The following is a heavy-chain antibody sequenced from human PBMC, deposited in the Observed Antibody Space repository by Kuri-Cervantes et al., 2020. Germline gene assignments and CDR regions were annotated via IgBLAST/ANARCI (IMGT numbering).Heavy chain of an antibody. D-gene: IGHD5-12*01. V-gene: IGHV3-23*01. Sequence: GESLKISCAASGFTFDDYGMSWVRQAPGKGLEWVSAISGSGGSTYYADSVKGRFTISRDNSKNTLYLQMNSLRAEDTAVYYCAIMGYSGYDFFYWGQGTLVTVSS. CDR3: AIMGYSGYDFFY. J-gene: IGHJ4*02. CDR2: ISGSGGST. CDR1: GFTFDDYG.